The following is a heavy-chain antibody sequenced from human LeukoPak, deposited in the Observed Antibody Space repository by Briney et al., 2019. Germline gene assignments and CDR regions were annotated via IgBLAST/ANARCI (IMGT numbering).Heavy chain of an antibody. CDR1: GGSISSSSYY. V-gene: IGHV4-39*07. D-gene: IGHD6-19*01. CDR2: IYYSGST. CDR3: ARARYSSVIYYYYMDV. Sequence: PSETLSLTCTVSGGSISSSSYYWGWIRQPPGKGLEWIGSIYYSGSTYYNPSLKSRVTISVDTSKNQFSLKLSSVTAADTAVYYCARARYSSVIYYYYMDVWGKGTTVTVSS. J-gene: IGHJ6*03.